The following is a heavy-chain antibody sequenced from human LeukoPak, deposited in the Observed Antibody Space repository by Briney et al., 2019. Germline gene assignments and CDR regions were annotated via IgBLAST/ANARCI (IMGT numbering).Heavy chain of an antibody. Sequence: GASVKVSCKASGYTFTTYYMHWVRQAPGQGLEWMGLINPSGGSTRYAQNFQGRVTMTRDTSTSTVYMVLSSLRSEDTAVYYCARDTSREYSSRLYYYYGLDVWGQGTTVTVSS. CDR3: ARDTSREYSSRLYYYYGLDV. CDR1: GYTFTTYY. J-gene: IGHJ6*02. D-gene: IGHD6-13*01. CDR2: INPSGGST. V-gene: IGHV1-46*01.